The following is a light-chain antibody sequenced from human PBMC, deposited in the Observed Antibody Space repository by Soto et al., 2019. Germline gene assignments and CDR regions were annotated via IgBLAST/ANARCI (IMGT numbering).Light chain of an antibody. CDR1: QSLLHSNGYNY. V-gene: IGKV2-28*01. J-gene: IGKJ1*01. CDR3: MQAPQTPPWT. CDR2: LGS. Sequence: DIVMTQSPLSLPVTPGEPASISCRSSQSLLHSNGYNYLDWYLQKPGQSPQLLIYLGSNRASGVPDRFSGSGSGTDFTLKISRVEAEDVGVYCCMQAPQTPPWTFGQGTKVEIK.